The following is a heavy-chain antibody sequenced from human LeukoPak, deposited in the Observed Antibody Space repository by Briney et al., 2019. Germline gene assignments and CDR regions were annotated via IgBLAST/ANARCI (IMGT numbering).Heavy chain of an antibody. J-gene: IGHJ4*02. CDR2: ISAYNGNT. D-gene: IGHD2-15*01. CDR1: GYTFTSYG. CDR3: ARDGLGYCSGGSCFTIDY. V-gene: IGHV1-18*01. Sequence: ASVKVSCKASGYTFTSYGISRVRQAPGQGLEWMGWISAYNGNTNYAQKLQGRVTMTTDTSTSTAYMELRSLRSDDTAVYYCARDGLGYCSGGSCFTIDYWGQGTLVTVSS.